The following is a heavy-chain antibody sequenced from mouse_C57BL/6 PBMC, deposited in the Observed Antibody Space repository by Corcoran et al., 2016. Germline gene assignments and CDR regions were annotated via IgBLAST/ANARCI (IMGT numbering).Heavy chain of an antibody. Sequence: EVQLQQSGPVLVKPGASVKMSCKASGYTFTDYYMNWVKQSHGKSLEWIGVINPYNGGTSYNQKFKGKATLTVDKSSSTAYMELNSLTSEDSAVYYCARWDGYDDYYFDYWGQGTTLTVSS. CDR2: INPYNGGT. CDR1: GYTFTDYY. CDR3: ARWDGYDDYYFDY. J-gene: IGHJ2*01. D-gene: IGHD2-2*01. V-gene: IGHV1-19*01.